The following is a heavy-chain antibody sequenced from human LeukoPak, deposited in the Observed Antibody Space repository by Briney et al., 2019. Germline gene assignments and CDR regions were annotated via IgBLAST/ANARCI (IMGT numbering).Heavy chain of an antibody. D-gene: IGHD3-10*01. V-gene: IGHV3-15*04. J-gene: IGHJ5*02. CDR1: GVTFNNAW. CDR2: IASSADGGTA. Sequence: PGGSLRLSCAVSGVTFNNAWMTWVRQAPGKGLEWVGRIASSADGGTADYAEPVKGRFTISRDDSKNTLYLNMNNLKTEDAAVYYCGTDRGAITSWGQGTLVTVSS. CDR3: GTDRGAITS.